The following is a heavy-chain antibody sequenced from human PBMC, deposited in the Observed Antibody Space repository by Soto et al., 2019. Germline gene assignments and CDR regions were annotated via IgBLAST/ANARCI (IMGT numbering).Heavy chain of an antibody. CDR3: ARGGKAYSGIAARHYYYYYMDV. CDR2: INHSGST. J-gene: IGHJ6*03. Sequence: PSETLSLTCAVYGGSFSGYYWSWIRQPPGKGLEWIGEINHSGSTNYNPSLKSRVTISVDTSKNQFSLKLSSVTAADTAVYYCARGGKAYSGIAARHYYYYYMDVWGKGTTVT. D-gene: IGHD6-6*01. CDR1: GGSFSGYY. V-gene: IGHV4-34*01.